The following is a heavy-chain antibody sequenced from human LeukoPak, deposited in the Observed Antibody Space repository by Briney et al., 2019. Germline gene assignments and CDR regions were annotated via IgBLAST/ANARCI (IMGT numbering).Heavy chain of an antibody. CDR3: ARVARIAVAGTVPLFYFDY. CDR1: GYTFTGYY. J-gene: IGHJ4*02. Sequence: GASVKVSCKASGYTFTGYYMHWVRQAPGQGLERMGWINPNSGGTNYAQKFQGRVTMTRDTSISTAYMELSRLRSDDTAVYYCARVARIAVAGTVPLFYFDYWGQGTLVTVSS. CDR2: INPNSGGT. D-gene: IGHD6-19*01. V-gene: IGHV1-2*02.